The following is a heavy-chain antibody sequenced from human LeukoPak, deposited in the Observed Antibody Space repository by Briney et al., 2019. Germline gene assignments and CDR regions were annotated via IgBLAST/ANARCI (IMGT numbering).Heavy chain of an antibody. Sequence: GGSLRLSCVASGLTFSSHAMTWVRQTPGKGLEWVSGITGSGGSTYHADSVKGRFTISRDNSKNTLYLQMNSLRAEDTAVYYCAKAQKGSGGPTYFDYWGQGTLVTVSS. J-gene: IGHJ4*02. V-gene: IGHV3-23*01. CDR1: GLTFSSHA. D-gene: IGHD2-15*01. CDR3: AKAQKGSGGPTYFDY. CDR2: ITGSGGST.